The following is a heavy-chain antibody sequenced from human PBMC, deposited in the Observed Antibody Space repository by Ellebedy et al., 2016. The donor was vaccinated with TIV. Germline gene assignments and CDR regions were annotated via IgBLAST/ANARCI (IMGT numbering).Heavy chain of an antibody. V-gene: IGHV1-46*01. D-gene: IGHD2-15*01. CDR1: GYTFSTYF. CDR3: ARELPSSYYFDY. Sequence: ASVKVSCXASGYTFSTYFMHWVRQAPGQGLEWMGIIIPSSGNTNYAQKFRGRVTMTRDTSTSTVYMDLSSLRSEDTAVYYCARELPSSYYFDYWGQGTLVTVSS. CDR2: IIPSSGNT. J-gene: IGHJ4*02.